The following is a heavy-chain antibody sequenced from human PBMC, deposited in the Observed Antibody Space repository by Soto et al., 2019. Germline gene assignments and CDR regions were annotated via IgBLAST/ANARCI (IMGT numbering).Heavy chain of an antibody. D-gene: IGHD2-2*01. CDR1: GFTFSSYA. CDR2: IIGSGGNT. CDR3: AKCTNQHYNDQYMDV. V-gene: IGHV3-23*01. J-gene: IGHJ6*03. Sequence: EVQLLESGGGLVQPGGSLRLSCAASGFTFSSYAMSWVRQAPGKGLEWVSSIIGSGGNTYHADSVRGRFTISRDNSNNMLYSQMHSLRAEDTDVYDCAKCTNQHYNDQYMDVWGKGTTVTVSS.